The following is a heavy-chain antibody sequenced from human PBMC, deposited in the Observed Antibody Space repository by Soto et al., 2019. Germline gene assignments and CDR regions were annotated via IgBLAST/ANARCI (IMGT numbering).Heavy chain of an antibody. V-gene: IGHV1-2*02. D-gene: IGHD6-13*01. CDR3: ARGYYSSSWRVFDY. CDR1: GYTFSGYF. CDR2: MNPNSGGT. J-gene: IGHJ4*02. Sequence: QVQLVQSEADVKKPGASVKVSCKTSGYTFSGYFMHWLRQAPGQGLEWMGWMNPNSGGTDYAQNFQGRVSMTWDTSISTAYMELSRLRSDDTAIYYCARGYYSSSWRVFDYWGQGTLVTVSS.